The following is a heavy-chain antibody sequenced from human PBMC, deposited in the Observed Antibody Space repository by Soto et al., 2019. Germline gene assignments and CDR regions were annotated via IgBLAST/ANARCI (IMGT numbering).Heavy chain of an antibody. CDR1: GYSFTDYH. CDR2: LNPTRGGT. D-gene: IGHD2-8*01. CDR3: ARGDATDCSNGLLSFFYTRDLDV. V-gene: IGHV1-2*04. Sequence: ASVKVSCKASGYSFTDYHIHWVRQAPGQGFEWLGRLNPTRGGTSTAQKFQGWVTMTTDTAISTASMELTRLTSDDTAIYYCARGDATDCSNGLLSFFYTRDLDVRG. J-gene: IGHJ6*02.